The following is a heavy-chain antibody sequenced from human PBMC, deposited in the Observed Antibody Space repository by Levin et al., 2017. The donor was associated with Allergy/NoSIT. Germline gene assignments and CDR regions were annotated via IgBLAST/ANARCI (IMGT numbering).Heavy chain of an antibody. CDR3: ARQGNLGWFYFFDY. D-gene: IGHD6-19*01. CDR1: GFTFSSYA. V-gene: IGHV3-23*01. Sequence: TGGSLRLSCAASGFTFSSYAMNWVRQAPGKGLEWVAGISGSGFTTHYSDSVEGRFTISRDNSENTTHLDMNSLRADDTAVYYCARQGNLGWFYFFDYWGQGILVTVSS. CDR2: ISGSGFTT. J-gene: IGHJ4*02.